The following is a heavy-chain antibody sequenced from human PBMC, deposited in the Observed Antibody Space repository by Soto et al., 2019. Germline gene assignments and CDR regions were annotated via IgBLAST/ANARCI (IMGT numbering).Heavy chain of an antibody. CDR1: GYTFTSYG. D-gene: IGHD3-3*01. Sequence: ASVEVSCKXSGYTFTSYGISWVRQAPGQGLEWMGWISAYNGNTNYAQKLQGRVTMTTDTSTSTAYMELRSLRSDDTAVYYCARDRYYDFWSGPHYYYYGMDVWGQGTTVTVS. J-gene: IGHJ6*02. CDR3: ARDRYYDFWSGPHYYYYGMDV. V-gene: IGHV1-18*01. CDR2: ISAYNGNT.